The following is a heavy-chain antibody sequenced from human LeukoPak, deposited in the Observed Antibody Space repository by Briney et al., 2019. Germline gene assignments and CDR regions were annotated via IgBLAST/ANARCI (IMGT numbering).Heavy chain of an antibody. V-gene: IGHV1-69*06. CDR2: IIPIFGTA. D-gene: IGHD3-22*01. Sequence: SVKVSCKASGGTFSSYAISWVRQAPGQGLEWMGGIIPIFGTANYAQKFQGRVTITADKSTSTAYMELSSLRSEDTAVYYCASGRPRYYDSSGYYQYFDYWGQGTLVTVSS. J-gene: IGHJ4*02. CDR1: GGTFSSYA. CDR3: ASGRPRYYDSSGYYQYFDY.